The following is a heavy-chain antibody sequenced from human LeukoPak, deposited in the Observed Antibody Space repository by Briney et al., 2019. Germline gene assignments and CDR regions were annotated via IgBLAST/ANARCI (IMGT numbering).Heavy chain of an antibody. CDR2: ISGSGGST. D-gene: IGHD6-6*01. V-gene: IGHV3-23*01. CDR3: ASSTGSIAARGFDY. J-gene: IGHJ4*02. Sequence: GGSLRLSCAASGFTFSSYAMSWVRQAPGKGLEWVSAISGSGGSTYYADSVKGRFTISRDNAKNSLYLQMNSLRAEDTAVYYCASSTGSIAARGFDYWGQGTLVTVSS. CDR1: GFTFSSYA.